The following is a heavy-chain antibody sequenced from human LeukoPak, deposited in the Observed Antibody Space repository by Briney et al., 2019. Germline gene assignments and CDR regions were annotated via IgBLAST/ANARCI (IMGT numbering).Heavy chain of an antibody. CDR3: ARSPTADYDFWSGYLVAYYMDV. J-gene: IGHJ6*03. CDR2: ISAYNGNT. CDR1: GYTFTSYG. V-gene: IGHV1-18*01. D-gene: IGHD3-3*01. Sequence: AASVKVSCKASGYTFTSYGISWVRQAPGQGLEWMGWISAYNGNTNYAQKLQGRVTMTTDTSTSTAYMELRSLRSDDTAVYYCARSPTADYDFWSGYLVAYYMDVWGKGTTVTVSS.